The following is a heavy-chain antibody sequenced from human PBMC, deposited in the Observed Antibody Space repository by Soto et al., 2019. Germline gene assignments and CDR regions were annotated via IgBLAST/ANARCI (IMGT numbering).Heavy chain of an antibody. CDR1: GFTFSSYG. CDR2: ISYDGSNK. J-gene: IGHJ6*02. Sequence: GGSLRLSCAASGFTFSSYGMHWVRQAPGKGLEWVAVISYDGSNKYYADSVKGRFTISRDNSKNTLYLQMNSLRAEDTAVYYCAKAGGPAAENYYYGMDVWGQGTTVTVSS. CDR3: AKAGGPAAENYYYGMDV. D-gene: IGHD6-13*01. V-gene: IGHV3-30*18.